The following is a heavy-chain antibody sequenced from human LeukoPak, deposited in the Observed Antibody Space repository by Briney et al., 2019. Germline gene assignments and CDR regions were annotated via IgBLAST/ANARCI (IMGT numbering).Heavy chain of an antibody. D-gene: IGHD3-22*01. CDR1: GGSVSSSSYH. CDR3: ARTSRGFYDSSGYYRPRRAFDI. J-gene: IGHJ3*02. V-gene: IGHV4-39*01. Sequence: SETLSLTCTVSGGSVSSSSYHWGWIRQPPGKGLEWIGSVYSGSTYYNPSLKSRVTMSVDTSKNQFSLKLSSVTAADTAVYYCARTSRGFYDSSGYYRPRRAFDIWGQGTMVTVSS. CDR2: VYSGST.